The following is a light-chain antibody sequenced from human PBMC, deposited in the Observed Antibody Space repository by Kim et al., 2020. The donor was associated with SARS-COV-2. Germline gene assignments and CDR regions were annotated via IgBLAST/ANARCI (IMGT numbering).Light chain of an antibody. Sequence: QPVLTQPPSASGTPGQRVTISCSGSSSNIGTNTVNWYQHLPGTAPKLLIHSYNQRPSGVPDRFSGSKSGTSASLAISGLQSEDEADYYCAAWDDSLNGGVVFGGGTQLTVL. J-gene: IGLJ2*01. CDR3: AAWDDSLNGGVV. CDR2: SYN. V-gene: IGLV1-44*01. CDR1: SSNIGTNT.